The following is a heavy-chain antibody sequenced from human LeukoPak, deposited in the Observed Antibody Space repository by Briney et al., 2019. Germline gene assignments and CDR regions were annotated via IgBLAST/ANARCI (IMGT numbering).Heavy chain of an antibody. D-gene: IGHD3-10*01. J-gene: IGHJ4*02. CDR2: ISGSGGST. V-gene: IGHV3-23*01. CDR1: GFTFSSYG. Sequence: GGSLRLSCAASGFTFSSYGMSWVRQAPGKGLEWVSAISGSGGSTYYADSVKGRFTISRDNSKNTLYLQMNSLRADDTAIYYCARESGLGTFDYWGQGTLVTVSS. CDR3: ARESGLGTFDY.